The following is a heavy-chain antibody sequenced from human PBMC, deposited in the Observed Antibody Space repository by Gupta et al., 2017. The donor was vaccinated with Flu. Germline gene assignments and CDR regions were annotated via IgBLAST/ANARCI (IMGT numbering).Heavy chain of an antibody. J-gene: IGHJ4*02. V-gene: IGHV3-23*01. CDR1: GFTFSSYA. CDR2: FSGSGDST. CDR3: AKEDKAVGGTRDY. D-gene: IGHD6-19*01. Sequence: EVQLLESGGGLIQPGGSLRLSCAASGFTFSSYAMSWVRQAPGKGPEWVSAFSGSGDSTYYADSVKGRFTISRDNSKNTLDLQMNSLRDEDTAVYYCAKEDKAVGGTRDYWGQGTLVTVSS.